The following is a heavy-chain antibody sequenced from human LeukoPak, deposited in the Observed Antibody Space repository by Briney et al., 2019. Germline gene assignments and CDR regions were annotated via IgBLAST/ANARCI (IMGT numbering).Heavy chain of an antibody. CDR3: ASHDSTAYYGFFDY. V-gene: IGHV4-31*03. Sequence: PSQTLSLTCTVSGGSVSSGSHSWSWIRQDPGKGLEWIGYISYSGSTYYNPSLKSRVTISLDTSNNQFSLRLSSVTAADTAVYYCASHDSTAYYGFFDYWGQGTLVTVSS. CDR1: GGSVSSGSHS. D-gene: IGHD3-22*01. CDR2: ISYSGST. J-gene: IGHJ4*02.